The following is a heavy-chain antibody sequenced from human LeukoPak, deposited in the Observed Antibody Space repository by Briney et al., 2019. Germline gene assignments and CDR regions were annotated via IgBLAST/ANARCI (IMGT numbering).Heavy chain of an antibody. CDR3: TRAYWYRLDY. V-gene: IGHV3-72*01. D-gene: IGHD2-8*02. Sequence: GGSLRLSCAASGFIFSDHYMFWVRQAPGKGLEWVGHVGNKDDSYTTDYAASVKGRFTISRDDSKNSVDLQMNSLKIEDTAMYYCTRAYWYRLDYWGQGTLVTVSS. CDR1: GFIFSDHY. CDR2: VGNKDDSYTT. J-gene: IGHJ4*02.